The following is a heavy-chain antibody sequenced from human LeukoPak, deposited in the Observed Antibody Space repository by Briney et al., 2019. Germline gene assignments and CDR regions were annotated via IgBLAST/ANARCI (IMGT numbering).Heavy chain of an antibody. Sequence: ASVKLSRKASGYTFTDYYMYWVRQAPGQGREWMGWINPNSSGTNYAQKFQGRVTMTRDTSISTAYMELTSLRSDDTAVYYCARNDRISSWSCMDVWGQGTTVTVSS. CDR3: ARNDRISSWSCMDV. V-gene: IGHV1-2*02. CDR1: GYTFTDYY. J-gene: IGHJ6*02. CDR2: INPNSSGT. D-gene: IGHD6-13*01.